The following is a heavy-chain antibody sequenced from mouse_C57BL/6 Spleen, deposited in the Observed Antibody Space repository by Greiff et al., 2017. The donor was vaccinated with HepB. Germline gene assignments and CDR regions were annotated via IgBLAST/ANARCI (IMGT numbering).Heavy chain of an antibody. V-gene: IGHV5-9-1*02. CDR3: TRDPEQFDY. J-gene: IGHJ2*01. Sequence: EVQGVESGAGLVKPGGSLKLSCAASGFTFSSYAMPWVRQTPEKRLEWVAYISSGGDYTYYADTVKGRFTISRDNATNTLYLQMSSLKSEDTAMYYCTRDPEQFDYWGQGTTLTVSS. CDR1: GFTFSSYA. CDR2: ISSGGDYT.